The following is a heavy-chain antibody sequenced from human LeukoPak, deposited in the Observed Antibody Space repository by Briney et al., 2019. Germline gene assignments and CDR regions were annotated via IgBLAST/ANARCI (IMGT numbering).Heavy chain of an antibody. Sequence: SETLSLTCAVSGYSISSGYYWGWIRQPPGKGLEWIGSIYHSGSTYYNPSLKSRVTISVDTSKNQLSLKLSSVTAADTAVYYCARFLGYTFDYWGQGTLVTVSS. D-gene: IGHD5-24*01. CDR2: IYHSGST. V-gene: IGHV4-38-2*01. J-gene: IGHJ4*02. CDR3: ARFLGYTFDY. CDR1: GYSISSGYY.